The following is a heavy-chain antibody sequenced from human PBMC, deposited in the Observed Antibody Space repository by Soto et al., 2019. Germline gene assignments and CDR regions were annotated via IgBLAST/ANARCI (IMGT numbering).Heavy chain of an antibody. CDR1: GFTFSSYG. D-gene: IGHD3-22*01. J-gene: IGHJ4*02. Sequence: GGSLRLSCAASGFTFSSYGISWIRLSPGKGLEWVSVISGGGDTTYYTPSVKGRFTISRDDFRNTLYLQMNSLRTEDTTIYYCAKIGIPDYYDNSDYAYWGQGTLVTVSS. V-gene: IGHV3-23*01. CDR2: ISGGGDTT. CDR3: AKIGIPDYYDNSDYAY.